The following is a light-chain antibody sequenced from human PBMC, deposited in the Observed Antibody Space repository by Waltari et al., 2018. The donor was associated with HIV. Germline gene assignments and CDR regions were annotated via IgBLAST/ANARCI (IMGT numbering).Light chain of an antibody. Sequence: QSMLTQPPSVSAAPGQKVTIPCPGTSSNLANNYVSWYQHLPGAAPKLVIYDNDNRPSGIPDRFSGSKSGASATLVITGLQTGDEGDYYCGTWDSSLNAGVFGGGTKLTVL. CDR3: GTWDSSLNAGV. V-gene: IGLV1-51*01. J-gene: IGLJ3*02. CDR2: DND. CDR1: SSNLANNY.